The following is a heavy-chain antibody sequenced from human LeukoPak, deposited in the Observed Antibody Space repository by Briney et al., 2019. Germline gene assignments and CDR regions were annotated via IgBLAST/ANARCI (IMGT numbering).Heavy chain of an antibody. Sequence: SETLSLTCTVSGGSISSYYWSWIRQPPGKGLGWIGYIYYSGSTNYNPSLKSRVTISVDTSKNQFSLKLSSVTAADTAVYYCARGRKYYDFWSGDNSGAFDIWGQGTMVTVSS. J-gene: IGHJ3*02. D-gene: IGHD3-3*01. V-gene: IGHV4-59*08. CDR3: ARGRKYYDFWSGDNSGAFDI. CDR2: IYYSGST. CDR1: GGSISSYY.